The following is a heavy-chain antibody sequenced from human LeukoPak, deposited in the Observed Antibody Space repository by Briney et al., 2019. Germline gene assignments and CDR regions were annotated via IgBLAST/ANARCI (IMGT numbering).Heavy chain of an antibody. Sequence: GGSLRLSCAASGFTFSSYAMHWVRQAPGKGLEWVANINQDGSEKYYVASLKGRFTISRDNAKNSLNLQMNSLRAEDTAVYYCARRGYSSSWDIPDYWGQGTLVTVSS. J-gene: IGHJ4*02. CDR1: GFTFSSYA. CDR3: ARRGYSSSWDIPDY. V-gene: IGHV3-7*01. D-gene: IGHD2-2*01. CDR2: INQDGSEK.